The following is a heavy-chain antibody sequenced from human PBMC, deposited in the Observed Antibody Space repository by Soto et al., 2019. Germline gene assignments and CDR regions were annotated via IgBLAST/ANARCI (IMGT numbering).Heavy chain of an antibody. V-gene: IGHV1-69*10. CDR3: ARDPSSVLRYFDWLEIYGMDV. CDR2: IIPLSGMA. J-gene: IGHJ6*02. CDR1: GDTFNSYT. D-gene: IGHD3-9*01. Sequence: SVKVSCKTSGDTFNSYTINWVRQAPGQGLEWMGGIIPLSGMANYAQKFQGRVTISADKSTKTAYMEVSSLRAEDTAVYYCARDPSSVLRYFDWLEIYGMDVWGQGTTVTVSS.